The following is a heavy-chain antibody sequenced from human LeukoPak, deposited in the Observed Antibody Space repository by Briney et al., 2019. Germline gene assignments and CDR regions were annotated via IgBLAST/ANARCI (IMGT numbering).Heavy chain of an antibody. CDR3: ARGGSSGYYYYYYMDV. V-gene: IGHV3-66*02. CDR1: GFTVSSNY. CDR2: IYSGGST. J-gene: IGHJ6*03. Sequence: PGGSLRLSCAASGFTVSSNYMSWVRQAPGKGLEWVSVIYSGGSTYYADSVKGRFTISRDNSKNTLYLQMNSLRAEGTAVYYCARGGSSGYYYYYYMDVWGKGTTVTVSS. D-gene: IGHD3-22*01.